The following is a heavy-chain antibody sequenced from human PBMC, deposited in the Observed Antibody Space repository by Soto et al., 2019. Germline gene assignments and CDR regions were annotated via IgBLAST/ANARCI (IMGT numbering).Heavy chain of an antibody. Sequence: PGGSLRLSCAASGFTFSSYWMSWVRQAPGKGLEWVANIKQDGSEKYYVDSVKGRFTISRDNAKNSLYLQMNSLRAEDTAVYYCARDKGAFSFYYYYYYMDVWGKGTTVTVS. CDR2: IKQDGSEK. J-gene: IGHJ6*03. CDR1: GFTFSSYW. V-gene: IGHV3-7*01. CDR3: ARDKGAFSFYYYYYYMDV.